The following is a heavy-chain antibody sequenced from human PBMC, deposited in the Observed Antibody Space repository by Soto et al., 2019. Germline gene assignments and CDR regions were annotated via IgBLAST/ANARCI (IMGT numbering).Heavy chain of an antibody. CDR3: ARDFATMVRGVPVYYYGMGV. CDR2: IYYSGST. D-gene: IGHD3-10*01. J-gene: IGHJ6*02. CDR1: GGSISSYY. Sequence: SETLSLTCTVSGGSISSYYWSWIRQPPGKGLEWIGYIYYSGSTNYNPSLKSRVTISVDTSKNQFSLKLSSVTAADTAVYYCARDFATMVRGVPVYYYGMGVWGQGTTVTVSS. V-gene: IGHV4-59*01.